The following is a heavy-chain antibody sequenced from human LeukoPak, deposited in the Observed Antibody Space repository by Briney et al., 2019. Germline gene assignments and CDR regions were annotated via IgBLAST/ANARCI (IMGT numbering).Heavy chain of an antibody. D-gene: IGHD3-10*01. CDR3: ARQRELVFHYYMDV. CDR2: IYYSGST. V-gene: IGHV4-39*07. Sequence: PSETLSLTCTVSGGSISSSSYYWGWVRQPPGRGLEWIGSIYYSGSTYYNPSLKSRVTISVDTSKNQFSLKLSSVTAADTAVYYCARQRELVFHYYMDVWGTGTTVTISS. CDR1: GGSISSSSYY. J-gene: IGHJ6*03.